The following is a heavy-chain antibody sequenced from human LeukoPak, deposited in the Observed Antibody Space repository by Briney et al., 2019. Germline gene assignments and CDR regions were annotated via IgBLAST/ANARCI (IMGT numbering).Heavy chain of an antibody. CDR3: ARAPYCGGDCYSGGIDY. J-gene: IGHJ4*02. CDR2: IYYSGST. V-gene: IGHV4-59*01. Sequence: KPSETLSLTCTVSGGSISSYYWSWIRQPPGKGLEWIGYIYYSGSTNYNPSLKSRVTISVDTSKNQFSLKLSSVTAADTAVYYCARAPYCGGDCYSGGIDYWGQGTLVTVSS. D-gene: IGHD2-21*02. CDR1: GGSISSYY.